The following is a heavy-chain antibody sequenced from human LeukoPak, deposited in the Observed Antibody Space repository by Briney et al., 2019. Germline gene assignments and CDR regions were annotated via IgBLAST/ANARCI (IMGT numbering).Heavy chain of an antibody. CDR2: INPNSGNT. J-gene: IGHJ4*02. V-gene: IGHV1-8*01. D-gene: IGHD4-23*01. CDR1: GYTFTSYD. CDR3: ARATTVVSDGREKGDS. Sequence: ASVKVSCKASGYTFTSYDINWARQATGQGLEWMGWINPNSGNTGYAQKFQGRVTMTRNTSISTAYMELSSLRSEDTAVYYCARATTVVSDGREKGDSWGQGTLVTVSS.